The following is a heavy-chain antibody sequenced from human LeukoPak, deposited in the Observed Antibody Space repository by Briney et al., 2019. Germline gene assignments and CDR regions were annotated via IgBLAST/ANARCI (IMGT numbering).Heavy chain of an antibody. J-gene: IGHJ3*02. CDR1: GFTFDDYA. Sequence: GKSLRLSCAASGFTFDDYAMHWVRQAPGKGLEWVSGISWNSGSIGYADSVKGRFTISRDNAKNSLYLQMNSLRAEDTALYYCAKGRGYYYDSSGYYDAFDIWGQGTMVTVSS. CDR3: AKGRGYYYDSSGYYDAFDI. V-gene: IGHV3-9*01. D-gene: IGHD3-22*01. CDR2: ISWNSGSI.